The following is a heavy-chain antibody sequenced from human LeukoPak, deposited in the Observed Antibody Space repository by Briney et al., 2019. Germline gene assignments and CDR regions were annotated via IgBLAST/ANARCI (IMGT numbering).Heavy chain of an antibody. D-gene: IGHD3-10*01. J-gene: IGHJ4*02. V-gene: IGHV3-7*03. CDR1: GFTLRSYW. Sequence: GGSLRLSCAASGFTLRSYWMNWVRQAPGKGLEWVANINQDASAKSYVDSVRGRFTISRDDAKNSLHLQMNSLRAEDTAVYYCAKAGGSGSYYNELDYWGQGTLVTVSS. CDR2: INQDASAK. CDR3: AKAGGSGSYYNELDY.